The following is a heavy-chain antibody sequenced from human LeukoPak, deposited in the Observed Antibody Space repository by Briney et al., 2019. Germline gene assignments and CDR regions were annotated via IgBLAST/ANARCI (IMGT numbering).Heavy chain of an antibody. CDR1: GGSFSGYY. CDR3: ARVGRCSSTSCYRSSLSYYYYYYMDV. CDR2: INHSGST. V-gene: IGHV4-34*01. Sequence: PSETLSLTCAVYGGSFSGYYWSWIRQPPGKGLEWIGEINHSGSTNYNPSLKSRVTISVDTSKNQFSLKLSSVTAADTAVYYCARVGRCSSTSCYRSSLSYYYYYYMDVWGKGTTVTVSS. J-gene: IGHJ6*03. D-gene: IGHD2-2*01.